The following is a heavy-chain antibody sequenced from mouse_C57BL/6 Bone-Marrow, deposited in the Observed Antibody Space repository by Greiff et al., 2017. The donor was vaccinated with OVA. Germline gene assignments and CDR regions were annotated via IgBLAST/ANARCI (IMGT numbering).Heavy chain of an antibody. Sequence: EVQLVESEGGLVQPGSSMKLSCTASGFTFSDYYMAWVRQVPEKGLEWVANINYDGSSTYYLDSLKSRFIISRDNAKNILYLQMSSLKSEDTATYYCAREELLVFDYWGQGTTLTVSA. J-gene: IGHJ2*01. CDR3: AREELLVFDY. V-gene: IGHV5-16*01. D-gene: IGHD2-12*01. CDR2: INYDGSST. CDR1: GFTFSDYY.